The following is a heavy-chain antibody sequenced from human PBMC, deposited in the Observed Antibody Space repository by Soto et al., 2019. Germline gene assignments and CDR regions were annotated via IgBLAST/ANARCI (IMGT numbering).Heavy chain of an antibody. CDR2: ISGSGGST. D-gene: IGHD2-15*01. CDR3: ANHRIGYLSGGSCPYSYYGIYV. CDR1: GFTFSSYA. V-gene: IGHV3-23*01. Sequence: EVQLLESGGGLVQPGGSLRLSCAASGFTFSSYAMSWVRQAPGKGMEWVSAISGSGGSTYYADSVKGRFTISRDNSKNTLYLQMNSLRAEDTAVYYCANHRIGYLSGGSCPYSYYGIYVWGQGTTVTVS. J-gene: IGHJ6*02.